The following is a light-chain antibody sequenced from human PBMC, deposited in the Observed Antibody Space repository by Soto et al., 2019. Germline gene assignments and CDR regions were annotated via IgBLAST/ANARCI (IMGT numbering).Light chain of an antibody. CDR2: GAS. V-gene: IGKV3D-15*01. Sequence: EIVRRSPQPPFLGLQGKGSPSSSGTVQGFTSNLAWYQQKPGQAPRLVMSGASTRATGIPARFSGSGSGTDFTLTISSLQSEDFAVYYCQQYDNWPPWTFGQGTKVE. CDR3: QQYDNWPPWT. CDR1: QGFTSN. J-gene: IGKJ1*01.